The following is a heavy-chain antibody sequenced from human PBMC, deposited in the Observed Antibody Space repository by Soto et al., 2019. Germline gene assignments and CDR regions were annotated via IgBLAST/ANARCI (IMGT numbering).Heavy chain of an antibody. D-gene: IGHD3-10*01. J-gene: IGHJ5*02. CDR2: INVGNGNT. Sequence: QVQLVQSGAEEKKPVASVKVSCKASGYTFTSYAMHWVRQAPGQRLGWMGWINVGNGNTKYSQKFQGRVTITRDTSARTAYVELSSLRSEDTAVYYCARGSYYCGSGSYYKAWFGPWGQGTLVRVS. CDR3: ARGSYYCGSGSYYKAWFGP. V-gene: IGHV1-3*05. CDR1: GYTFTSYA.